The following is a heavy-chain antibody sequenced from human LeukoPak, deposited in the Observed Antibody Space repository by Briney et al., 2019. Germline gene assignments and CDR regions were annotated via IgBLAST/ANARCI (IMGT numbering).Heavy chain of an antibody. Sequence: PGRSLRLSCAASGFTFSSYGMHWVRQAPGEGLEWVAVIWYGGSNKYYADSVKGRFTISRDNSKNTLYLQMNSLRAEDTAVYYCAKNYYGSGPYCYMDVWGKGTTVTVSS. CDR3: AKNYYGSGPYCYMDV. CDR2: IWYGGSNK. CDR1: GFTFSSYG. J-gene: IGHJ6*03. D-gene: IGHD3-10*01. V-gene: IGHV3-30*18.